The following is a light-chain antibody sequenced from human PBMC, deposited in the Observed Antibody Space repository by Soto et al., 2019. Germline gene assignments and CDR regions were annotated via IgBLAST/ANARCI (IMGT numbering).Light chain of an antibody. V-gene: IGLV6-57*04. Sequence: NFMLTQPHSVSESPGKTVTISCTRSSGSIGSNSVQWYRQRPGSAPTIVIYEDDQRPSGVPNRFAGSIDRSSNSASLTISGLQTEDEADYYCQSDDTNTVVFGGGTQLTVL. J-gene: IGLJ2*01. CDR3: QSDDTNTVV. CDR2: EDD. CDR1: SGSIGSNS.